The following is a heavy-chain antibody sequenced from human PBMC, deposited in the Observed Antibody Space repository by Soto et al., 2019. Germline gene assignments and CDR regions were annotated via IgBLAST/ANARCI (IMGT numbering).Heavy chain of an antibody. CDR1: GFTVSSNY. D-gene: IGHD5-12*01. Sequence: GGSLRLSCAASGFTVSSNYMSWVRQAPGKGLEWVSVIYSGGSTYYADSVKGRFTISRDNSKNTLYLQMNSLRAEDTAVYYCARGCLHSGYPGSYFDYWGQGTLVTVSS. V-gene: IGHV3-66*01. J-gene: IGHJ4*02. CDR3: ARGCLHSGYPGSYFDY. CDR2: IYSGGST.